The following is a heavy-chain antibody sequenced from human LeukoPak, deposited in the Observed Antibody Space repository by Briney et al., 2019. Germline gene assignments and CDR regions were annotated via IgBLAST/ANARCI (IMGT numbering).Heavy chain of an antibody. CDR2: LSLYNGNT. V-gene: IGHV1-18*01. CDR3: ARVGYGANYLDL. Sequence: ASVKVSCKASGYTFSHYGISWVRQAPAQGLEWMGWLSLYNGNTNYAQKLLGRVTMTTETTTNTAYMELRSQRPDDTALYYCARVGYGANYLDLWGQGTLVTVSS. D-gene: IGHD4-17*01. J-gene: IGHJ4*02. CDR1: GYTFSHYG.